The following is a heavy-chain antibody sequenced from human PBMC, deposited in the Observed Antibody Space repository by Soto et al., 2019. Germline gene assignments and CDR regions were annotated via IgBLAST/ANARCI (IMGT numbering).Heavy chain of an antibody. CDR1: GGSISSSNW. Sequence: SETLSLTCAVPGGSISSSNWWSWVRQPPGKGLEWIGEIYHSGSTNYNPSLKSRVTISVDKSKNQFSLKLSSVTAADTAVYYCARDRSSSSSEGWFDPWGQGTLVTVSS. CDR2: IYHSGST. D-gene: IGHD6-6*01. CDR3: ARDRSSSSSEGWFDP. J-gene: IGHJ5*02. V-gene: IGHV4-4*02.